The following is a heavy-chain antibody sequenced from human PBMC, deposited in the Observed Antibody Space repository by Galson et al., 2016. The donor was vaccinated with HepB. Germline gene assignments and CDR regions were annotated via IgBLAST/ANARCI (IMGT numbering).Heavy chain of an antibody. CDR2: ISGSGGAT. V-gene: IGHV3-23*01. Sequence: SLRLSCAASGFSFSSHGMSWVRQAPGKGLEWVSSISGSGGATHYADSVKGRFTISRDKSKTTVFLQMSSLRAEDTAVYYCAKNRGVWGSYQSLDYWGQGTLVTVSS. D-gene: IGHD3-16*02. CDR1: GFSFSSHG. J-gene: IGHJ4*02. CDR3: AKNRGVWGSYQSLDY.